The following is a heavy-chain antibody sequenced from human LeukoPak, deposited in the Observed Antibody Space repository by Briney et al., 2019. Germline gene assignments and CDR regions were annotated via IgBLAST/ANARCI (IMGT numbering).Heavy chain of an antibody. CDR3: ARERGEGYYYYGMDV. D-gene: IGHD3-10*01. CDR1: GFTFSSYE. CDR2: ISSSGSTI. Sequence: PGGSLRLSCAASGFTFSSYEMNWVRQAPGKGLEWVSYISSSGSTICYADSVKGRFTISRDNAKNSLYLQMNSLRAEDTAVYYCARERGEGYYYYGMDVWGQGTTVTVSS. V-gene: IGHV3-48*03. J-gene: IGHJ6*02.